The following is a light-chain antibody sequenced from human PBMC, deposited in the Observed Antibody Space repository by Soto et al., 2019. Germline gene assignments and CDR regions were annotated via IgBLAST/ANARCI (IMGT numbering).Light chain of an antibody. CDR3: CSYAGSSPHVV. Sequence: QSALTQPASVSGSPGQSITISCTGTSSDVGSYNLVSWYQQHPGKAPKLMIYEGSKRPSGVSNRFSGSKSGNTASLTISGLQAEDEADYYCCSYAGSSPHVVFGGGTKRTVL. J-gene: IGLJ2*01. CDR1: SSDVGSYNL. V-gene: IGLV2-23*01. CDR2: EGS.